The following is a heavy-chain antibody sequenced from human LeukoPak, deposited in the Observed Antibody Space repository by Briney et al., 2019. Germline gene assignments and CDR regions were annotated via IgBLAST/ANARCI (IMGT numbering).Heavy chain of an antibody. CDR1: GGSISSHY. J-gene: IGHJ4*02. Sequence: SQTLSLTCTVSGGSISSHYWSWIRQPPGKGLEWIGYIYYSGSTNYNPSLKSRVTISVDTSKNQFSLKLSSVTAADTAVYYCANLYSSGWYMDYWGQGTLVTVSS. CDR3: ANLYSSGWYMDY. CDR2: IYYSGST. D-gene: IGHD6-19*01. V-gene: IGHV4-59*11.